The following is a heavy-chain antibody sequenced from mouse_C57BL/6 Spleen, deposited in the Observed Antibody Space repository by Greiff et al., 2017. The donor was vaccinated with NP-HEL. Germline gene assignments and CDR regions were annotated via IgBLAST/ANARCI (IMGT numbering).Heavy chain of an antibody. J-gene: IGHJ4*01. Sequence: EVQLQQSGPGLVKPSQSLSLTCSVTGYSITSGYYWNWIRQFPGNKLEWMGYISYDGSNNYNPSLKNRISITRDTSKNQFFLKLNSVTTEDTATYYCARVEIWLRLRDYWGQGTSVTVSS. CDR1: GYSITSGYY. CDR3: ARVEIWLRLRDY. CDR2: ISYDGSN. D-gene: IGHD2-2*01. V-gene: IGHV3-6*01.